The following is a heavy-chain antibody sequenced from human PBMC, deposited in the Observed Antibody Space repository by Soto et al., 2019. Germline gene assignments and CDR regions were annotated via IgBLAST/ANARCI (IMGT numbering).Heavy chain of an antibody. V-gene: IGHV3-21*01. CDR2: ISSSSSYI. D-gene: IGHD6-6*01. J-gene: IGHJ6*03. CDR3: ARGGGSSYSNYYYMDV. CDR1: GFTLSNAW. Sequence: GGSLRLSCAASGFTLSNAWMSWVRQAPGKGLEWVSSISSSSSYIYYADSVKGRFTISRDNAKNSLYLQMNSLRAEDTAVYYCARGGGSSYSNYYYMDVWGKGTTVTVSS.